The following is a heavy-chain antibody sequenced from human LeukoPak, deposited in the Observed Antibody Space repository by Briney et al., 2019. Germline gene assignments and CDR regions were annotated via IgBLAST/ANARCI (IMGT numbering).Heavy chain of an antibody. D-gene: IGHD1-1*01. CDR1: GYTFTGYY. J-gene: IGHJ4*02. V-gene: IGHV1-2*02. CDR2: INPNSGGT. CDR3: ARGGHKNLDQLGRRGDY. Sequence: ASVKVSCKASGYTFTGYYMHWVRQTPGQGLEWMGWINPNSGGTNYTQKFQGRVTMTRDTSISTAYMELSRPRSDDTAVYYCARGGHKNLDQLGRRGDYWGQGTLVTVSS.